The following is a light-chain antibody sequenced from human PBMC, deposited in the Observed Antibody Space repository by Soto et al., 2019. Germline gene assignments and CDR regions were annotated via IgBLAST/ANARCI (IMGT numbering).Light chain of an antibody. CDR2: EVS. Sequence: QSVLTQPPSASGSPGQSVTISCSGSRDDVGGYNYVSWYQHHPGKAPRLLIYEVSKRPSGVPARFSGSKSGNTASLTVSGLQADDEADYYCGTWDDSLNLLYVFGAGTKVTVL. V-gene: IGLV2-8*01. CDR1: RDDVGGYNY. CDR3: GTWDDSLNLLYV. J-gene: IGLJ1*01.